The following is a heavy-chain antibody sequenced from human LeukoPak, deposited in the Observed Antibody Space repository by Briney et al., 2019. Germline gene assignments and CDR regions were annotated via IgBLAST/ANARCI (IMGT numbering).Heavy chain of an antibody. V-gene: IGHV3-66*01. Sequence: GGSLRLSCAASGFTVSSNYMSWVRQAPGKGLECVSVYYSGGSTYYADSVKGRFTISRDDSKNTLYLQMNSLRAEDTAVYYCARDPTYHGSGNCIDYWGQGTLVTVSS. J-gene: IGHJ4*02. D-gene: IGHD3-10*01. CDR2: YYSGGST. CDR1: GFTVSSNY. CDR3: ARDPTYHGSGNCIDY.